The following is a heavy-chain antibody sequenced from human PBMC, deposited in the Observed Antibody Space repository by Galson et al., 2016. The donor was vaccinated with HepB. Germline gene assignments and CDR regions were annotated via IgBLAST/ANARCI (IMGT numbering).Heavy chain of an antibody. CDR1: GDSVSNGNYY. J-gene: IGHJ4*02. D-gene: IGHD2/OR15-2a*01. Sequence: SETLSLTCTVSGDSVSNGNYYWSWIRQTPGKGLEYIGCVYFSGSTKSSPSLESRVNISVDTSKNQFSLKLSSVTAADTALYYCARGVLRLSSFDYWGQGTLVTVSS. CDR3: ARGVLRLSSFDY. V-gene: IGHV4-61*01. CDR2: VYFSGST.